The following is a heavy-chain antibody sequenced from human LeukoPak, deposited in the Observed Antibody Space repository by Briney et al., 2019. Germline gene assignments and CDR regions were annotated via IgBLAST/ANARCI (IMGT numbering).Heavy chain of an antibody. CDR2: ISGSGGT. D-gene: IGHD3-10*01. V-gene: IGHV3-23*01. CDR3: AESWGVGNYYFDY. J-gene: IGHJ4*02. Sequence: GGSLRLSCAASGFTFSSYAMTWVRQAPGKGLEWVSVISGSGGTSYADSVKGRFTISRDNSKNTLYLQMNSLRAEDTAVYYCAESWGVGNYYFDYWGQGTLVTVSS. CDR1: GFTFSSYA.